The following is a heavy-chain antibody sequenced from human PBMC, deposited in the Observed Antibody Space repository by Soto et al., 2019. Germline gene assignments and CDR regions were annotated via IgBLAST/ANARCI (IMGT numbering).Heavy chain of an antibody. CDR1: GYTSADFG. CDR2: VSGNNGAS. V-gene: IGHV1-18*04. CDR3: VREQKYFRVNGNWFDS. Sequence: ASVKVSCKASGYTSADFGISWVRQAPGQGLEWMGWVSGNNGASNPAPKVQGRITMTLDTSTGVSYMALRSLRSDDTAIYYCVREQKYFRVNGNWFDSCGQGTLVTVSS. J-gene: IGHJ5*01. D-gene: IGHD2-2*01.